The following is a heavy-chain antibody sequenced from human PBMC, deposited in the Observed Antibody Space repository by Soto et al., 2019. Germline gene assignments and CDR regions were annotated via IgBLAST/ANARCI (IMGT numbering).Heavy chain of an antibody. Sequence: GASVKVSCKASGYTFTSYYMHWVRQAPGQGLEWMGIINPSGGSTSYAQKFQGRVTIARDTSASTAYMEVSSLTPEDTAVYFCAREYSVYGSFDYWGQGTLVTVSS. CDR1: GYTFTSYY. CDR3: AREYSVYGSFDY. D-gene: IGHD5-12*01. J-gene: IGHJ4*02. CDR2: INPSGGST. V-gene: IGHV1-46*01.